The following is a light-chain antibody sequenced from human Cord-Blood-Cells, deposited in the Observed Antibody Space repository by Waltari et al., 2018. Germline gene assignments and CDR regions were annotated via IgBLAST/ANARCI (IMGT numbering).Light chain of an antibody. CDR3: QQYYSTLTWT. V-gene: IGKV4-1*01. Sequence: DLVMSQSPDPLAVSLGERATINCKSSQSVLYSSNNKNYLAWYQQKPGQPPKLLIYWASTRESGVPDRFSGSGSGTDFTLTISSLQAEDVAVYYCQQYYSTLTWTSGQGTKVEIK. J-gene: IGKJ1*01. CDR2: WAS. CDR1: QSVLYSSNNKNY.